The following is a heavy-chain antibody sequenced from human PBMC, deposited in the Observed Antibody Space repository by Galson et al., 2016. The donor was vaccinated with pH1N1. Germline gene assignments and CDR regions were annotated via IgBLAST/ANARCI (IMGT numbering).Heavy chain of an antibody. CDR3: ARFNSGDYVNYFDY. V-gene: IGHV2-70*01. Sequence: PPLVKPTQTLTPTFTFSGFSLSTSAMCVSWIRQPPWTPLKWLALIDWSYDKYYRTTLKTRLTISKDTSKNQVVITMTNIDPGDTATYYCARFNSGDYVNYFDYWGQGTLVTVSS. CDR1: GFSLSTSAMC. J-gene: IGHJ4*02. CDR2: IDWSYDK. D-gene: IGHD4-17*01.